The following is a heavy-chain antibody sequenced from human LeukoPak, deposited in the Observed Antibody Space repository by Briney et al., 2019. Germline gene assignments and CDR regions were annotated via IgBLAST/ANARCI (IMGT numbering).Heavy chain of an antibody. CDR3: ARDWVEYSYPHY. Sequence: GGSLRLSCAASGFTFSSYSMNWVRQAPGKGLEWVSSISSSSSYIYYADSVKGRFTISRDNAKNSLYLQMNSLRAEDTAVYYCARDWVEYSYPHYWGQGTLVTVSS. D-gene: IGHD5-18*01. CDR1: GFTFSSYS. V-gene: IGHV3-21*01. J-gene: IGHJ4*02. CDR2: ISSSSSYI.